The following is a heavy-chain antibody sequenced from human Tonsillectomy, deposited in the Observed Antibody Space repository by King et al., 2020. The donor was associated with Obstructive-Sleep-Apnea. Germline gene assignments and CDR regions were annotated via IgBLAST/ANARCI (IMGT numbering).Heavy chain of an antibody. CDR3: ARDDGDYLAFDY. Sequence: QLQESGPGLVKPSETLSLTCTVPGGSISTDYWSWIRQSPGKRLEWIGYIFYSGSTNYNPSLKSRVTMSVDMSKNQVSLKLTSVTAADTAVYYCARDDGDYLAFDYWGQGTLVTVSS. V-gene: IGHV4-59*12. D-gene: IGHD4-17*01. CDR2: IFYSGST. CDR1: GGSISTDY. J-gene: IGHJ4*02.